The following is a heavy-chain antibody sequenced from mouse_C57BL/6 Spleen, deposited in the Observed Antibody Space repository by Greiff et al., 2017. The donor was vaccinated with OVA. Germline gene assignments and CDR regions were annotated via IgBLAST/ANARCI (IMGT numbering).Heavy chain of an antibody. D-gene: IGHD1-1*01. J-gene: IGHJ2*01. CDR2: IYPGDGDT. CDR3: ARRTGYYYGSLDY. V-gene: IGHV1-82*01. CDR1: GYAFSSSW. Sequence: VKLMESGPELVKPGASVKISCKASGYAFSSSWMNWVKQRPGKGLEWIGRIYPGDGDTNYNAKFKGKATLTADKSSSTAYMQLSSLTSEDSAVYFCARRTGYYYGSLDYWGQGTTLTVSS.